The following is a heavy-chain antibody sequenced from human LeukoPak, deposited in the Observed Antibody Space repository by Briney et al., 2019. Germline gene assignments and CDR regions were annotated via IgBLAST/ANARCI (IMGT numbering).Heavy chain of an antibody. CDR1: GGSFSGYS. Sequence: SETLSLTCAVYGGSFSGYSWSWIRQPPGKGLEWIGEINHSGSTNYNPSLKSRVTISVDTSKNQFSLKLSSVTAADTAVYYCARTGLLWFGESRFDYWGQGTLVTVSS. CDR3: ARTGLLWFGESRFDY. V-gene: IGHV4-34*01. J-gene: IGHJ4*02. CDR2: INHSGST. D-gene: IGHD3-10*01.